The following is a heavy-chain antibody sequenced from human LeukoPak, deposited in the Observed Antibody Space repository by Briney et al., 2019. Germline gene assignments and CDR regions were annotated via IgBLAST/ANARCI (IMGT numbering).Heavy chain of an antibody. D-gene: IGHD4-11*01. CDR1: GFTFSTYS. Sequence: KPGGSLRLSCAASGFTFSTYSMNWVRQAPGKGLEWVSYISSSGSTIYYADSVKGRFTISRDNTKKSLYLQMNSLRAEDTAVYYCARDLDYSSGYYYYYGMDVWGQGTTVTVSS. CDR3: ARDLDYSSGYYYYYGMDV. V-gene: IGHV3-48*04. CDR2: ISSSGSTI. J-gene: IGHJ6*02.